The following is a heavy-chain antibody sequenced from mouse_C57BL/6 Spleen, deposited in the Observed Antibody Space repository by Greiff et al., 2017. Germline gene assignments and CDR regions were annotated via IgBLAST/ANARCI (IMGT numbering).Heavy chain of an antibody. D-gene: IGHD6-1*01. CDR1: GFNIKDDY. J-gene: IGHJ1*03. V-gene: IGHV14-4*01. Sequence: VQLKQSGAELVRPGASVKLSCTASGFNIKDDYMHWVKQRPEQGLEWIGWIDPENGDTEYASKFQGKATITADTSSNTAYLQLSSLTSEDTAVYYCTTYVSGYFDVWGTGTTVTVSS. CDR3: TTYVSGYFDV. CDR2: IDPENGDT.